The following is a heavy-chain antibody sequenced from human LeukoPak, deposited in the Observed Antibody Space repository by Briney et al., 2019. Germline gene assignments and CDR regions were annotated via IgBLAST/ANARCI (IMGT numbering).Heavy chain of an antibody. D-gene: IGHD3-10*01. V-gene: IGHV1-46*01. CDR3: ARDYHGSGSLTTFDY. J-gene: IGHJ4*02. CDR2: INPRGGST. CDR1: GYTFTSFY. Sequence: ASVRVSCKASGYTFTSFYMHWVRQAPGQGLEWMGIINPRGGSTTSAQKFQGRVTLTRDTSTSTVYMELSSLRSEDTAVYYCARDYHGSGSLTTFDYWGQGTLVTVSS.